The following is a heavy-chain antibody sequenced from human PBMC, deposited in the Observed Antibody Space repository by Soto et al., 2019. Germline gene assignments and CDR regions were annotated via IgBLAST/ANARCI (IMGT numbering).Heavy chain of an antibody. CDR1: GFTLSSYH. CDR3: ARDGTTGTTNYHYAMDV. CDR2: ININSGTI. J-gene: IGHJ6*02. V-gene: IGHV3-48*03. Sequence: EVQLVESGGGLVQPGGSLRLSCAASGFTLSSYHIDWVRQAPGKGLELVSYININSGTIHYADSVKGRFTISRDNAKNSLYLQMDSLRAEETAVYFCARDGTTGTTNYHYAMDVWGQGTTVTVSS. D-gene: IGHD4-17*01.